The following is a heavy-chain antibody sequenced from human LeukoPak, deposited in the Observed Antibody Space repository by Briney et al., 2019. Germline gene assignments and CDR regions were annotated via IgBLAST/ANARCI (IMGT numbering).Heavy chain of an antibody. CDR1: GYSFTSYW. CDR3: ARQRYCSGGSCYPDY. V-gene: IGHV5-51*01. D-gene: IGHD2-15*01. Sequence: GESLKISCKGSGYSFTSYWLGWVRQMPGKGLEWMGIIYPGDSDTRYSPSFQGQVTISADKSISTAYLQWSSLKASDTAMYYCARQRYCSGGSCYPDYWGQGTLVTVSS. J-gene: IGHJ4*02. CDR2: IYPGDSDT.